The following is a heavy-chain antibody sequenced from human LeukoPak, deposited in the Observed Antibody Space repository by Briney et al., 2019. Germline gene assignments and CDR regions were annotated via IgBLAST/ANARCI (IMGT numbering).Heavy chain of an antibody. CDR3: ARRWELDN. J-gene: IGHJ4*02. Sequence: ASVKVSCKATGYTFTNYGISWVRQAPGQGLEWMGWISGNNSDRHHAQRFQDRVTMTTDTSTSTAYMELRSLTSDDTAVYYCARRWELDNWGQGTLVTVSS. D-gene: IGHD1-26*01. CDR1: GYTFTNYG. CDR2: ISGNNSDR. V-gene: IGHV1-18*01.